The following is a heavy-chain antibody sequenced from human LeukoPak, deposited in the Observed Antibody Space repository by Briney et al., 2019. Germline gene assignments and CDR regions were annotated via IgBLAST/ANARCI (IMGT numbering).Heavy chain of an antibody. D-gene: IGHD6-13*01. V-gene: IGHV4-34*01. J-gene: IGHJ5*02. Sequence: SETLSLTCAVYGGSFSAYYWSWIRQPPGKGLEWIGEINHSGSTNYNPSLKSRVPISIDTSKNQFSLEMSSVPAADTAVYYCARGRGARSSRWYNGFDRWGQGTLVTVSS. CDR2: INHSGST. CDR3: ARGRGARSSRWYNGFDR. CDR1: GGSFSAYY.